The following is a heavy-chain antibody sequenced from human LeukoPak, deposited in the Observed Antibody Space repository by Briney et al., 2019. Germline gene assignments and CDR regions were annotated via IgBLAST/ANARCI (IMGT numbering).Heavy chain of an antibody. CDR3: ARDYRVAAARSLDC. CDR1: GGSFSGYY. D-gene: IGHD6-13*01. Sequence: SETLSLTCAVYGGSFSGYYWSWIRQPPGKGLEWIGEINHSGSTNYNPSLKSRVTISVDTSKNQFSLKLSSVTAEDTAVYYCARDYRVAAARSLDCWGQGTLVTVSS. V-gene: IGHV4-34*01. CDR2: INHSGST. J-gene: IGHJ4*02.